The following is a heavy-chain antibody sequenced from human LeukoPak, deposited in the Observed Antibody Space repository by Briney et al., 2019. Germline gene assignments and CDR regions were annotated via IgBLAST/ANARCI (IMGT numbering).Heavy chain of an antibody. CDR3: ARMTTGSNNWFDP. D-gene: IGHD4-11*01. CDR2: IYYSGST. CDR1: GVSISSSNSY. Sequence: SETLSLTCTVSGVSISSSNSYWGWIRQPPGKGLEWIGSIYYSGSTYYNPSLKSRVTISVDTSKNQFSLKLSSVTAADTAVYYCARMTTGSNNWFDPWGQGTLVTVSS. J-gene: IGHJ5*02. V-gene: IGHV4-39*07.